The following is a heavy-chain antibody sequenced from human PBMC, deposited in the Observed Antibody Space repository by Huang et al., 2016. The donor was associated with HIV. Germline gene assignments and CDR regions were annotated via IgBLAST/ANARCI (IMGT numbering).Heavy chain of an antibody. D-gene: IGHD6-13*01. Sequence: QVQLVQSGAEVRTPGASVKVSCKASGYIFTNYDIHWVRRATGQGVEWMGWMNPARCNRGCAQKCQGRVTFTTNATESTAYMELSNLRSDDTAVYFCAKGRGGKQQLITQSFYYYYCMDVWGGGTTVTVSS. J-gene: IGHJ6*04. CDR3: AKGRGGKQQLITQSFYYYYCMDV. CDR2: MNPARCNR. V-gene: IGHV1-8*02. CDR1: GYIFTNYD.